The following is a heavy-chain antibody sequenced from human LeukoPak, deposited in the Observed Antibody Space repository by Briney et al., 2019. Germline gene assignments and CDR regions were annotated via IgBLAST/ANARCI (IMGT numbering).Heavy chain of an antibody. V-gene: IGHV1-46*01. Sequence: ASVKVSRKAFGYTFSSYTMHWVRQAPGQGLEWMGIVNPSGGNTNYAQKFQGRVTMTRDMSTTTVYMELSSLRSEDTAVYYCSRERRSGSYYFDYWGQGTLVTVSS. CDR1: GYTFSSYT. J-gene: IGHJ4*02. D-gene: IGHD1-26*01. CDR3: SRERRSGSYYFDY. CDR2: VNPSGGNT.